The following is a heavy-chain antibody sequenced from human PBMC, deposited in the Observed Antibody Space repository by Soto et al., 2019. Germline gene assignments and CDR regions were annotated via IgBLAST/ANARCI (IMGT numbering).Heavy chain of an antibody. D-gene: IGHD2-2*01. CDR2: IYYSGST. J-gene: IGHJ5*02. CDR3: ARASLGYCSSTSCRSNWFDP. Sequence: SETLSLTCTVSGGSISSYYWSWIRQPPGKGLEWIGYIYYSGSTNYNPSLKSRVTISVDTSKNQFSLKLSSVTAADTAVYYCARASLGYCSSTSCRSNWFDPWGQGTLVTVSS. CDR1: GGSISSYY. V-gene: IGHV4-59*12.